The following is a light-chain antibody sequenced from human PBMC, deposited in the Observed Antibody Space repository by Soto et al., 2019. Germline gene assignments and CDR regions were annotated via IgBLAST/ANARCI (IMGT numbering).Light chain of an antibody. CDR3: QQYNSYST. J-gene: IGKJ5*01. CDR2: DAS. Sequence: DNQMTPSPSSLSATEGDRVTITCQASQNINNYLNWYQQKPGKAPKLMIYDASSLESGVPSRFSGSGSGTEFTLTISSLQHDDFATYCCQQYNSYSTFGQGTRLEI. V-gene: IGKV1-5*01. CDR1: QNINNY.